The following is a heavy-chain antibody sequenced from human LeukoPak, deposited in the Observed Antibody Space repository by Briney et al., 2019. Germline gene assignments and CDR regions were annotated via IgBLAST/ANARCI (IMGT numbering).Heavy chain of an antibody. CDR1: GGPISSSF. V-gene: IGHV4-59*01. CDR2: IYYSGST. CDR3: ARRGANSGSYSHFDL. D-gene: IGHD1-26*01. Sequence: LETLSLTCTVSGGPISSSFWSWIRQPPGKGLEWIGHIYYSGSTNYNPSLKSRVTISVDTSKNQFSLKLSSVTAADTAVYSCARRGANSGSYSHFDLWGRGTLVTVSA. J-gene: IGHJ2*01.